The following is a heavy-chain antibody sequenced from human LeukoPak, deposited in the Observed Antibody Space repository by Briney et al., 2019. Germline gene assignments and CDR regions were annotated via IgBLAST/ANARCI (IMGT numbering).Heavy chain of an antibody. CDR2: ISSSSSTI. CDR1: GFTFSSYS. D-gene: IGHD6-13*01. Sequence: GGSLRLSCAASGFTFSSYSMNWVRQAPGKGLEWVSYISSSSSTIYYADSVKGRFTIPRDNAKNSLYLQMNSLRAEDTAVYYCARAGYRSSFDYWGQGTLVTVSS. CDR3: ARAGYRSSFDY. J-gene: IGHJ4*02. V-gene: IGHV3-48*01.